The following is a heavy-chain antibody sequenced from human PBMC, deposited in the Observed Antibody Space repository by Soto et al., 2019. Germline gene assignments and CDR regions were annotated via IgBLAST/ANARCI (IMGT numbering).Heavy chain of an antibody. CDR1: GYTFTSYD. J-gene: IGHJ6*03. CDR2: MNPNSGNT. Sequence: ASVKVSCKASGYTFTSYDINWVRQATGQGLEWMGWMNPNSGNTGYAQKFQGRVTMTRNTSISTAYMELSSLRSEDTAVYYCARGDPGRAGDYDYYYYYYMDVWGKGTTVTVSS. CDR3: ARGDPGRAGDYDYYYYYYMDV. D-gene: IGHD4-17*01. V-gene: IGHV1-8*01.